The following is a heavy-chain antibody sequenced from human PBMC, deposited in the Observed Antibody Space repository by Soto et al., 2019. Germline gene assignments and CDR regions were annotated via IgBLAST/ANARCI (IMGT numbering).Heavy chain of an antibody. CDR3: AKCRGGDYREYYFDY. CDR2: ITNGAGGRT. J-gene: IGHJ4*02. CDR1: GFTFGSYW. D-gene: IGHD3-10*01. Sequence: GGSLRLSCAVSGFTFGSYWMNWVRLIPGKGLEWVSTITNGAGGRTYYADSVKGRFTISRDNSMNTLYLQLNTLRAEDTAVYYCAKCRGGDYREYYFDYWGLGTLVTVSS. V-gene: IGHV3-23*01.